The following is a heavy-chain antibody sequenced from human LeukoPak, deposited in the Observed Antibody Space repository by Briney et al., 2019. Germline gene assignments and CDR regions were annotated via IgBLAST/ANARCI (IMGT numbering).Heavy chain of an antibody. CDR1: GGSISSSSSY. V-gene: IGHV4-39*01. CDR3: ARHRLSENFHRGFDN. D-gene: IGHD1-14*01. CDR2: IYYSGAT. Sequence: PSETLSLTCTVSGGSISSSSSYWGWIRQSPGKGPEWIGTIYYSGATYYHPSLKSRVTTSIATSKNQFSLKLSSVTAADTAVYYCARHRLSENFHRGFDNWGQGTLVTVSS. J-gene: IGHJ4*02.